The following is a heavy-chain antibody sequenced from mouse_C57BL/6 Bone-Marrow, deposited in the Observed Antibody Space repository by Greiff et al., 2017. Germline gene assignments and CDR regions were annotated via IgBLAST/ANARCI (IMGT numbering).Heavy chain of an antibody. V-gene: IGHV5-6*01. D-gene: IGHD1-1*01. Sequence: EVMLVESGGDLVKPGGSLKLSCAASGFTFSSYGMSWVRQTPDKRLEWVATISSGGSYTYYPDSVKGRFTISRDNAKNTLYLQMSSLKSEDTAMYYCAKHYGSSFDYWGQGTTLTVSS. CDR2: ISSGGSYT. CDR3: AKHYGSSFDY. J-gene: IGHJ2*01. CDR1: GFTFSSYG.